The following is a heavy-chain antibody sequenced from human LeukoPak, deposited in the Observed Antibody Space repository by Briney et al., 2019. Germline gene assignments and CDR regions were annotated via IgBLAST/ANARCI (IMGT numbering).Heavy chain of an antibody. J-gene: IGHJ6*02. CDR3: ARGTEIYYYGMDV. Sequence: GGSLRLSCAASGFTFSSYAMSWVRQAPGKGLEWVSAISGSGGSTYYADSVKGRFTISRDNSKNTLYLQMNSLRAEDTAVYYCARGTEIYYYGMDVWGQGTTVTVSS. V-gene: IGHV3-23*01. D-gene: IGHD1-1*01. CDR1: GFTFSSYA. CDR2: ISGSGGST.